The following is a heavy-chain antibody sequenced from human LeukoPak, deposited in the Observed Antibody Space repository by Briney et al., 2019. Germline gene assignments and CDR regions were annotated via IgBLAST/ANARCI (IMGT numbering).Heavy chain of an antibody. CDR2: IWSDGNKK. CDR1: GFTFSSYG. J-gene: IGHJ4*02. V-gene: IGHV3-33*01. Sequence: PGGSLRLSCSASGFTFSSYGMHWVRQAPGKGLEWVAMIWSDGNKKNYVDSAKGRFTISRDNSKNTLYLQMNSLRAEDTAVYYCARLGAGGYWGQGTLVTVSS. CDR3: ARLGAGGY. D-gene: IGHD3-10*01.